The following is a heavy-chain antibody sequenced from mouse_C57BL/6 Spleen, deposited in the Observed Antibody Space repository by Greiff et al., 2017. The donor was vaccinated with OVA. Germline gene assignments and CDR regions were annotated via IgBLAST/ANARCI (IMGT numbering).Heavy chain of an antibody. CDR2: ISSGGDYI. CDR3: TRAYGYGGAYYAMDY. J-gene: IGHJ4*01. Sequence: EVMLVESGEGLVKPGGSLKLSCAASGFTFSSYAMSWVRQTPEKRLEWVAYISSGGDYIYYADTVKGRFTISRDNARNTLYLQMSSLKSEDTAMYYCTRAYGYGGAYYAMDYWGQGTSVTVSS. V-gene: IGHV5-9-1*02. CDR1: GFTFSSYA. D-gene: IGHD2-2*01.